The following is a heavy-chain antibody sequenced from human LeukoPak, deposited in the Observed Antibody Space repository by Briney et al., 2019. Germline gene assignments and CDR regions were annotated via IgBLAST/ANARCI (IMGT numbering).Heavy chain of an antibody. CDR1: GYTFTIYG. V-gene: IGHV1-18*01. Sequence: GAPVKVSCKASGYTFTIYGISWVRQAPGQGLEWMGWISVYSGNINYAQNLQGRVTMTTDTSTSTAYMELRSLRSEDTAVYYCAVSTTDTQYYFDYWGQGTLVTVSS. CDR3: AVSTTDTQYYFDY. J-gene: IGHJ4*02. D-gene: IGHD4-11*01. CDR2: ISVYSGNI.